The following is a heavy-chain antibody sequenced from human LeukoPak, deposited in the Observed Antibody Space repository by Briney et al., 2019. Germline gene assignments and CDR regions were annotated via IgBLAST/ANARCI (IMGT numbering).Heavy chain of an antibody. D-gene: IGHD1-26*01. CDR2: IYYSGTT. J-gene: IGHJ4*02. CDR1: GGSISSTTYY. CDR3: GRQRAGATDY. V-gene: IGHV4-39*01. Sequence: SETLSLTCTVSGGSISSTTYYWGWIRQPPGKGLEWIGTIYYSGTTSYNPSLKSRVTMSVDTSKNQFSLKLSSVTAADTGVHYCGRQRAGATDYWGQGTLVTVSS.